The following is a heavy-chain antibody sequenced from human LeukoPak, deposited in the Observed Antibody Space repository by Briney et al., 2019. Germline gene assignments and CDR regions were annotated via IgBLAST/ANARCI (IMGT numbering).Heavy chain of an antibody. CDR2: VNPNSGNR. D-gene: IGHD3-22*01. CDR3: ARFSQYDSSGYLGADDY. J-gene: IGHJ4*02. CDR1: GYTFTSYD. Sequence: ASVTVSFKACGYTFTSYDSNWVRQATGHGREGMGWVNPNSGNRGHAQNIKGRVTITRNTSISTAYMALSRLRSEDPAVYYCARFSQYDSSGYLGADDYWGQGPLVTVSS. V-gene: IGHV1-8*03.